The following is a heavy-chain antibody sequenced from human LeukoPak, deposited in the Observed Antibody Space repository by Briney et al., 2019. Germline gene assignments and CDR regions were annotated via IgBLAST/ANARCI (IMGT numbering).Heavy chain of an antibody. J-gene: IGHJ4*02. Sequence: SQTLSLTCAISGDSVSNNSAAWNWIRQSPSRGLEWLGRTYYRSKWYTDYAVSVKSRIIINPDTSKNQFSLQLNSVTAEDTAVYYCAREKRGYCSGGSCDFDYWGQGTLVTVSS. CDR1: GDSVSNNSAA. CDR2: TYYRSKWYT. D-gene: IGHD2-15*01. V-gene: IGHV6-1*01. CDR3: AREKRGYCSGGSCDFDY.